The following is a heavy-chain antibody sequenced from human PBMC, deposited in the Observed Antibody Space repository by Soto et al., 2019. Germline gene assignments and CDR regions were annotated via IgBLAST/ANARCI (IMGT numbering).Heavy chain of an antibody. CDR1: GFTFSDYY. CDR3: ARAGGTTVTGLWHFDS. D-gene: IGHD4-17*01. CDR2: ISSSSSYT. J-gene: IGHJ4*02. Sequence: LRLSCAASGFTFSDYYMSWIRQAPGKGLEWVSYISSSSSYTNYADSVKGRFTISRDNAKNSLYLQMNSLRAEDTAVYYCARAGGTTVTGLWHFDSWGQGTLVTVSS. V-gene: IGHV3-11*06.